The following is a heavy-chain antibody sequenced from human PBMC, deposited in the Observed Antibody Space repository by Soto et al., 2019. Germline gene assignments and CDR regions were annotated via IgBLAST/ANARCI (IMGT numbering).Heavy chain of an antibody. Sequence: ASVKVSCKTSGGSFSTFAISWVRLAPGQGLEWIGLFSAYNAATTYAQKLQGRVTMTTDTSTSTAYMELRSLRTDDTAVYYCARDLSVASYYYDSSGYYYWPFDYWGQGTLVTVSS. J-gene: IGHJ4*02. CDR2: FSAYNAAT. CDR3: ARDLSVASYYYDSSGYYYWPFDY. V-gene: IGHV1-18*04. D-gene: IGHD3-22*01. CDR1: GGSFSTFA.